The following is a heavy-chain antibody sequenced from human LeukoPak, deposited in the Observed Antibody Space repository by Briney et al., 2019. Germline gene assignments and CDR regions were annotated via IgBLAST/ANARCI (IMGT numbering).Heavy chain of an antibody. CDR3: ARYPYDTTFHDAFAI. CDR1: GGSISSSNW. CDR2: IYHSGST. J-gene: IGHJ3*02. V-gene: IGHV4-4*02. D-gene: IGHD3-9*01. Sequence: TSGTLSLTCAVSGGSISSSNWWSWVRQPPGKGLEWIGEIYHSGSTNYNPSLKSRVTISVDKSKNQFSLKLSSVTAADTAVYYCARYPYDTTFHDAFAIWGQGTMVTVSS.